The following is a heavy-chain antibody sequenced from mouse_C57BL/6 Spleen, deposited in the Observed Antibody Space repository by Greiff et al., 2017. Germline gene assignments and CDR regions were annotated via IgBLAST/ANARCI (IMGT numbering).Heavy chain of an antibody. CDR1: GYTFTSYW. CDR2: IYPGNSGT. D-gene: IGHD1-1*01. Sequence: EVQLQQPGTVLVRPGASVKMSCKTSGYTFTSYWMHWVKQRPGQGLEWIGAIYPGNSGTSYNQKFKGKAKLTAVTSASTAYMELSSLTNEDSAVYYCSLYYLGYAMDYWGQGTSVTVSS. J-gene: IGHJ4*01. CDR3: SLYYLGYAMDY. V-gene: IGHV1-5*01.